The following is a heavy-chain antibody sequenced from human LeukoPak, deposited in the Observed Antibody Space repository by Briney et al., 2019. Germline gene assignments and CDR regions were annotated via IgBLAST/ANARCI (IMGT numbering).Heavy chain of an antibody. CDR1: GGSISSYY. CDR3: ARLLVTELRQSFDY. J-gene: IGHJ4*02. D-gene: IGHD1-7*01. Sequence: PSETLSLTCTVSGGSISSYYWSWIRQPPGKGLEWIGYIYYSGSTNYNPSLKSRVTISVDTSKNQFSLKLSSVTAADTAVYYCARLLVTELRQSFDYWGQGTLVTVSS. V-gene: IGHV4-59*08. CDR2: IYYSGST.